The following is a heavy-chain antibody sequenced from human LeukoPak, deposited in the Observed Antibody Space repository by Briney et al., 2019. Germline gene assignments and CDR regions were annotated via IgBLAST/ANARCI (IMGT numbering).Heavy chain of an antibody. D-gene: IGHD5-24*01. J-gene: IGHJ4*02. V-gene: IGHV1-2*02. CDR1: GYTFTDYY. Sequence: ASVKVSCKASGYTFTDYYMHWVRQAPGQGLEWLGWINPNNGATYYAQKFQGRVAITWDTSITTAYMDLSRLTSDDTAVYYCARDRYGDGFAHLDYWGQGALVTVSS. CDR3: ARDRYGDGFAHLDY. CDR2: INPNNGAT.